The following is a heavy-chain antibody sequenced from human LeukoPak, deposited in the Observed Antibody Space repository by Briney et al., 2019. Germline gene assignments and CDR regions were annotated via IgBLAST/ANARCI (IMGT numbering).Heavy chain of an antibody. J-gene: IGHJ3*02. CDR1: GGSINSGTSY. D-gene: IGHD3-22*01. CDR2: IYPSGST. Sequence: SQTLSLTCTVSGGSINSGTSYWSWIRQPAGKGLEWIGRIYPSGSTNYNPSLKSRVTISLDTSKSQFSLKLSSVTAADTAVYYCARPRAHYYDSSGTWAFDIWGQGTMVTVSS. CDR3: ARPRAHYYDSSGTWAFDI. V-gene: IGHV4-61*02.